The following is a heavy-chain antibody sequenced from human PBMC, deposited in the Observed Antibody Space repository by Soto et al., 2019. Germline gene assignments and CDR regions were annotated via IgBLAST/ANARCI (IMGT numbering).Heavy chain of an antibody. V-gene: IGHV4-59*01. CDR1: GGSISSYY. Sequence: SETLSLTCTVSGGSISSYYWSWIRQPPGKGLEWIGYIYYSGSTNYNPSLKSRVTISVDTSKNQFSLKLSSVTAADTAVYYCARDAAITGFLEWLPPEHNWFDPWGQGTLVTVSS. J-gene: IGHJ5*02. D-gene: IGHD3-3*01. CDR2: IYYSGST. CDR3: ARDAAITGFLEWLPPEHNWFDP.